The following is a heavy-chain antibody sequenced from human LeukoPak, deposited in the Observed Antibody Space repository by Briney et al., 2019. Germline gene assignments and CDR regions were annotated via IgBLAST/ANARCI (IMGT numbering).Heavy chain of an antibody. V-gene: IGHV3-7*01. J-gene: IGHJ4*02. CDR3: ARLFGGVTTFDY. D-gene: IGHD2-8*02. CDR2: MKGDASLI. CDR1: GFTFGNFW. Sequence: GGSLRLSCAASGFTFGNFWMSWVRQAPGRGLQWVASMKGDASLIYYVDLMKGRFTISRDNARNSLYLQMNSLRVEDTAVYYCARLFGGVTTFDYWGQGALVTVSS.